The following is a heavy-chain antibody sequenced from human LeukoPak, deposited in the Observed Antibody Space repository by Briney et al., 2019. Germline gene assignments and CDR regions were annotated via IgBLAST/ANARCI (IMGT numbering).Heavy chain of an antibody. CDR1: GSTFSRYA. Sequence: AGGSLRLSCAATGSTFSRYAMSWVRQSPGQGLEWASDISGSGGSTYYADAVKGLFTIGRDISNNTLYLQRNSMRAVDTAVYYCAKSFVSWCLLLPIDYWGQGTLVTVSS. J-gene: IGHJ4*02. D-gene: IGHD3-22*01. V-gene: IGHV3-23*01. CDR2: ISGSGGST. CDR3: AKSFVSWCLLLPIDY.